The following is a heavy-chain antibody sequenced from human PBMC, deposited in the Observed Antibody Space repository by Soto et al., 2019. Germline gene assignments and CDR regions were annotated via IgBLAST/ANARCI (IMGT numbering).Heavy chain of an antibody. CDR3: ARDRGYTRY. V-gene: IGHV3-30-3*01. Sequence: GGSLRLSCAASGFTFSSYAMHWVRQAPGKGLEWVAVISYDGSNKYYADSVKGRFTISRDNSKNTLYLQMNSLRAEDTAVYYCARDRGYTRYWGQGTLVTVSS. CDR2: ISYDGSNK. J-gene: IGHJ4*02. CDR1: GFTFSSYA. D-gene: IGHD6-13*01.